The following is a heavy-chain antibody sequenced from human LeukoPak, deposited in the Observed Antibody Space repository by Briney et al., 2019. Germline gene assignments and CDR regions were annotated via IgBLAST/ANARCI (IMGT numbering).Heavy chain of an antibody. CDR2: IIPISGPP. CDR3: ARDFDSSDFPEDSYYYGMDV. Sequence: SVKVSCKASGGTFNNYAISWVRQAPGQGLEWIGGIIPISGPPNYAQRFQGRVTITADESTTTAYMELSSLRSEDTAVYYCARDFDSSDFPEDSYYYGMDVWGQGTTVTVSS. D-gene: IGHD3-22*01. V-gene: IGHV1-69*01. CDR1: GGTFNNYA. J-gene: IGHJ6*02.